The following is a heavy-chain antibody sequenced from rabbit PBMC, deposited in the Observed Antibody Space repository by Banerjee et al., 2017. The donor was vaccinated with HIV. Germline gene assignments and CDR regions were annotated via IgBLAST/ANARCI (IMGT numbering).Heavy chain of an antibody. V-gene: IGHV1S40*01. CDR1: GFSFSSTYY. CDR3: ARDTGSSFSSYGMDL. D-gene: IGHD8-1*01. Sequence: QSLEESGGDLVKPGASLTLTCTASGFSFSSTYYMCWVRQAPGKGLESIACIYGDASGSTWYASWAKGRFTISKTSSTTVTLQMTSLTAADTATYFCARDTGSSFSSYGMDLRGPGTLVTVS. CDR2: IYGDASGST. J-gene: IGHJ6*01.